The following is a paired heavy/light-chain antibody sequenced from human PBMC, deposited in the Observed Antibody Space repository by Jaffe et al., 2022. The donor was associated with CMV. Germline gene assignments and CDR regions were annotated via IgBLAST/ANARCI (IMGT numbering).Light chain of an antibody. Sequence: QSVLTQPPSVSGAPGQRVTISCTGSSSNIGAPYDVHWYQQLPRTAPKLLIYGNTHRPSGVPDRFSGSQSGTSASLAITGLQAEDEADYYCQSYDNSLSGSVFGGGTKLTVL. CDR1: SSNIGAPYD. CDR3: QSYDNSLSGSV. CDR2: GNT. V-gene: IGLV1-40*01. J-gene: IGLJ3*02.
Heavy chain of an antibody. D-gene: IGHD1-26*01. Sequence: QVQLVQSGAEVKKPGASVKVSCKASGYTFISKGISWVRQAPGQGLEWMGWISVYNGNTNYAQKFQGRVTMTTDTSTSTAYMELRSLRSDDTAVYYCARRGRKASYNAFDIWGQGTVVTVSS. V-gene: IGHV1-18*01. J-gene: IGHJ3*02. CDR2: ISVYNGNT. CDR3: ARRGRKASYNAFDI. CDR1: GYTFISKG.